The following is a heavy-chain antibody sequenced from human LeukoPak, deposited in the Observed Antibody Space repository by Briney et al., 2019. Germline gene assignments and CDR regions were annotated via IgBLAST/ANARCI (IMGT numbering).Heavy chain of an antibody. D-gene: IGHD3-22*01. Sequence: ASVKVSYKASGYTFTSYYMHWVRQAPGQGLEWMGIINPSGGSTSYAQKFQGRVTMTRDMSTSTVYMELSSLRSEDTAVYYCARDLTHRRNYDNSGYQIVPAFWGQGTLVTVSS. CDR1: GYTFTSYY. V-gene: IGHV1-46*01. CDR2: INPSGGST. J-gene: IGHJ4*02. CDR3: ARDLTHRRNYDNSGYQIVPAF.